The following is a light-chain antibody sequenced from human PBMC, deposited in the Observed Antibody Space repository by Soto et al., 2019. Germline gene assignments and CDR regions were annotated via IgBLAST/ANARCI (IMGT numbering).Light chain of an antibody. V-gene: IGLV1-51*01. CDR2: DDN. CDR1: SSNIGGNS. Sequence: QPPSVCAAPRQRVTISCSESSSNIGGNSVSWYQQLPCTAPKLLIYDDNKRPSGIPDRFSGSKSGTSATLGITGFQTGDEADYYCGSWDSSLGAYVCGTGSKVTVL. CDR3: GSWDSSLGAYV. J-gene: IGLJ1*01.